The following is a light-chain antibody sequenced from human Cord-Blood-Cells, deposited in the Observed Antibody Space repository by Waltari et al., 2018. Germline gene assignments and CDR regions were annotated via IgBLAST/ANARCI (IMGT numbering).Light chain of an antibody. J-gene: IGKJ4*01. CDR1: QGISNY. Sequence: DIQMTQSPSSLSASVGDRVTITCRASQGISNYLAWYQQKPGKVPKLLLYAASTLQSGVPSRFSGSRSGTDFTLTISSLQPEDVATYYCQKYNSAPPLTFGGGTKVEIK. CDR2: AAS. CDR3: QKYNSAPPLT. V-gene: IGKV1-27*01.